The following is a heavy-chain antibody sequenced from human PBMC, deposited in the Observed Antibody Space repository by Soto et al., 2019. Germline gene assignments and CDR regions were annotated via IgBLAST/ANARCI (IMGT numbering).Heavy chain of an antibody. V-gene: IGHV3-30*18. CDR2: ISYDGSNK. CDR3: AKDLRTMFWPSSRSNYGMDV. Sequence: QVQLVESGGGVVQPGRSLRLSCAASGFTFSSYGMHWVRQAPGKGLEWVAVISYDGSNKYYADSVKGRFTISRDNSKNTLYLQMNSLRAEDTAVYYCAKDLRTMFWPSSRSNYGMDVWGQGTTVTVSS. D-gene: IGHD3-9*01. J-gene: IGHJ6*02. CDR1: GFTFSSYG.